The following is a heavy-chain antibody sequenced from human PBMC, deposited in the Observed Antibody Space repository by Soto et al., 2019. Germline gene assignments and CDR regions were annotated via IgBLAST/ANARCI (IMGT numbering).Heavy chain of an antibody. D-gene: IGHD3-9*01. V-gene: IGHV4-34*01. J-gene: IGHJ6*03. Sequence: SQTLSLTCAVYGGSFSGYYWSWIRQPPGKGLEWIGEINHSGSTNYNPSLKSRVTISVDTSKNQFSLKLSSVTAADTAVYYCAREVRTRYDILTGYYPLYYYYYMDVWGKGTTVTVSS. CDR3: AREVRTRYDILTGYYPLYYYYYMDV. CDR1: GGSFSGYY. CDR2: INHSGST.